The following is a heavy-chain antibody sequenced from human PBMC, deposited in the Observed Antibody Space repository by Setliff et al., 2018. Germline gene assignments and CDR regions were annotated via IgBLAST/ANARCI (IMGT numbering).Heavy chain of an antibody. CDR3: AQKHQRASWAFDP. V-gene: IGHV5-51*01. D-gene: IGHD2-2*01. CDR1: RDSFTNYW. CDR2: IFPADADT. J-gene: IGHJ5*02. Sequence: ESLQISCKESRDSFTNYWIIWVRQVPGKGLEWMGMIFPADADTRYNPSFKGQVTMSLDRSITTAYLQWDSLKASDTAIYYCAQKHQRASWAFDPWGRGTLVTVSS.